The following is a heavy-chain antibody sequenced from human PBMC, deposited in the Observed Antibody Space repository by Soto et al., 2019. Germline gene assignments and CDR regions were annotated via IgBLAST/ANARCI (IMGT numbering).Heavy chain of an antibody. V-gene: IGHV1-2*02. CDR2: INPNSGGT. J-gene: IGHJ4*02. CDR1: GYTFTGYY. D-gene: IGHD3-22*01. Sequence: GASVKVSCKASGYTFTGYYMHWVRQAPGQGLEWMGWINPNSGGTNYAQKFQGRVTMTRDTSISTAYMELSRLRSDDTAVYYCAREKYYYDSTGYYLPSPFDYWGQGTLVTVSS. CDR3: AREKYYYDSTGYYLPSPFDY.